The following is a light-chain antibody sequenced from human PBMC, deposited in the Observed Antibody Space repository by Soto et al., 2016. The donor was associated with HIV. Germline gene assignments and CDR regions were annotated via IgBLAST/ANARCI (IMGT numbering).Light chain of an antibody. Sequence: DIQMTQSPSTLSASVGDRVTMTCRASQSISTWLAWYQQKPGKAPNLLIYEASNLESGVPSRFSGGGSGTEFTLTINGLQPEDFTNYYCQQYTAYPWTFGQGTKVEIE. CDR2: EAS. V-gene: IGKV1-5*03. CDR3: QQYTAYPWT. CDR1: QSISTW. J-gene: IGKJ1*01.